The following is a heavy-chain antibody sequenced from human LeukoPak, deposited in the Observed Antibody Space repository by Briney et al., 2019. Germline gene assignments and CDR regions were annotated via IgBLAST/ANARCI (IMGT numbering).Heavy chain of an antibody. CDR2: INHSGST. Sequence: SETLSLTCAVYGGSFSGYYWSWIRQPPGKGLEWIGEINHSGSTNYNPSLKSRVTISVDTSKNQFSLKLSSVTAADTAVYYCARGGGYDYIWGSYRYWFDPWGQGTLVTVSS. D-gene: IGHD3-16*02. CDR3: ARGGGYDYIWGSYRYWFDP. J-gene: IGHJ5*02. CDR1: GGSFSGYY. V-gene: IGHV4-34*01.